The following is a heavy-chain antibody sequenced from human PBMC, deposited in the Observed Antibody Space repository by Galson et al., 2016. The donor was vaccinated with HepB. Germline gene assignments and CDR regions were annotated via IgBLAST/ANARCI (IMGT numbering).Heavy chain of an antibody. J-gene: IGHJ4*02. Sequence: SLRLSCAASGLTVSSKYMAWVRQAPGKGLEWVSVIYNGGGTDHTDSVKGRFSISRDNSKNKLYLQMNSLRAEETALYYCATSHSPDSYDFDSWGQGTLVTVSS. D-gene: IGHD3-22*01. CDR2: IYNGGGT. CDR1: GLTVSSKY. V-gene: IGHV3-53*01. CDR3: ATSHSPDSYDFDS.